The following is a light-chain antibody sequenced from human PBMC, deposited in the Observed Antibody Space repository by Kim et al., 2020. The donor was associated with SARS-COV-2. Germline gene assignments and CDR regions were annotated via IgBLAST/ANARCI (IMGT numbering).Light chain of an antibody. J-gene: IGLJ1*01. CDR1: SSDVGGYNY. CDR2: DVS. V-gene: IGLV2-14*01. CDR3: SSYTSSSTYV. Sequence: QSALTQPASVSGSPGQSITISCTGTSSDVGGYNYVSWYQQHPGKASKLMIYDVSKRPSGVSNRFSVSKSGNTASLTISGLQAEDEANYYCSSYTSSSTYVFGTGTKVT.